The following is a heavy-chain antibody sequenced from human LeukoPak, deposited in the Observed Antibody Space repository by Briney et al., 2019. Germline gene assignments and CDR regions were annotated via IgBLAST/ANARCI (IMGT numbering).Heavy chain of an antibody. V-gene: IGHV4-39*01. CDR1: GGSISSSSYY. CDR3: ARSEYSSSFDY. CDR2: FYYSGST. J-gene: IGHJ4*02. Sequence: SETLSLTCTVSGGSISSSSYYWGWIRQPPGKGLEWIGSFYYSGSTYSNPSLKSRVTISVDTSKKQFSLKLSSVTAADTAVYYCARSEYSSSFDYWGQGTLSPSPQ. D-gene: IGHD6-6*01.